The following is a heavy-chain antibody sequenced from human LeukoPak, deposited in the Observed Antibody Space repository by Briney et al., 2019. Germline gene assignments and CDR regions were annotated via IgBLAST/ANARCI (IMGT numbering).Heavy chain of an antibody. D-gene: IGHD2-15*01. Sequence: SETLSLTCTVSGGSISSYYWSWIRQPPGQGLEWIGYISDSGSTNYNPFLKSRITISGDAPGNQVSLKLSSVTAADTAVYYCARKISYISVFDYWGQGTLVTVSS. CDR3: ARKISYISVFDY. CDR1: GGSISSYY. V-gene: IGHV4-59*01. CDR2: ISDSGST. J-gene: IGHJ4*02.